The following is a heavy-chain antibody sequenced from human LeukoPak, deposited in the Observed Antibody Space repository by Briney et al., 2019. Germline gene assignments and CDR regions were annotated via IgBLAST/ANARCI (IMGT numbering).Heavy chain of an antibody. V-gene: IGHV4-30-4*01. Sequence: SETLSLTCTVSGGSISSGDYYWSWIRQPPGKGLEWIGYTYYSGSTYYNPSLKSRVTISVDTSKNQFSLKLSSVTAADTAVYYCARGQVDGYKDWGQGTLVTVSS. D-gene: IGHD5-24*01. J-gene: IGHJ4*02. CDR2: TYYSGST. CDR1: GGSISSGDYY. CDR3: ARGQVDGYKD.